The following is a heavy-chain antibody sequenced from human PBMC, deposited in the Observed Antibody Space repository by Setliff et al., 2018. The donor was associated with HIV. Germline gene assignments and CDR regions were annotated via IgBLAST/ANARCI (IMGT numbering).Heavy chain of an antibody. CDR2: ISPYSRIT. CDR3: ARGRNYNSGMDV. Sequence: ASVKVSCKASGYSFTSYGIGWVRQAPGQGLEWIGWISPYSRITNYAPKFRDRVTMTTETFTNTAYLEVRSLSSDDTAVYYCARGRNYNSGMDVWGQGTTVTVSS. D-gene: IGHD3-10*01. J-gene: IGHJ6*02. CDR1: GYSFTSYG. V-gene: IGHV1-18*01.